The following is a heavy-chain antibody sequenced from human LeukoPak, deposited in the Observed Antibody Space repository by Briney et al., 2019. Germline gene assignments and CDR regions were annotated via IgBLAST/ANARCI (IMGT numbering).Heavy chain of an antibody. CDR3: ARDGVAGGFDY. J-gene: IGHJ4*02. D-gene: IGHD6-19*01. CDR1: GGSISSYY. CDR2: IHYSGST. Sequence: PSETLSLTCTVSGGSISSYYWNWIRQAPGKGLEWIGYIHYSGSTNHNSSLKSRVTISVDTSKNQYSLKLSSVTAADTAVYYCARDGVAGGFDYWGQGTLVTVSS. V-gene: IGHV4-59*01.